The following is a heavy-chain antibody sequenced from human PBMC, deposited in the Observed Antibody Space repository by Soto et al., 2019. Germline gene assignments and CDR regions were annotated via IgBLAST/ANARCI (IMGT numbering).Heavy chain of an antibody. J-gene: IGHJ6*02. V-gene: IGHV1-69*13. D-gene: IGHD4-4*01. Sequence: ASVKVSCKASGGTFSSYAISWVRQAPGQGLEWMGGIIPIFGTANYAQKFQGRVTITADESTSTAYMELSSLRSEDTAVYYCARPLETTVTIYNYHYYGLDVWGQGTTVTVSS. CDR2: IIPIFGTA. CDR1: GGTFSSYA. CDR3: ARPLETTVTIYNYHYYGLDV.